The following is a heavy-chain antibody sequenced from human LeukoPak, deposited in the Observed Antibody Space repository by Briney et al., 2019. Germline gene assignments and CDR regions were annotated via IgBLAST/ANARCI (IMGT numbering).Heavy chain of an antibody. CDR2: ISYDGSDK. CDR3: ARKRGGGQQPPHFEYFQH. Sequence: GGSLRLSCAASGFTFSRCGMHWVRQAPGKGLEWVAVISYDGSDKYYADSVKGRFTISRDNSKNTLYLQMNSLRAEDTAVYYCARKRGGGQQPPHFEYFQHWGQGTLVTVSS. D-gene: IGHD6-13*01. J-gene: IGHJ1*01. V-gene: IGHV3-30*03. CDR1: GFTFSRCG.